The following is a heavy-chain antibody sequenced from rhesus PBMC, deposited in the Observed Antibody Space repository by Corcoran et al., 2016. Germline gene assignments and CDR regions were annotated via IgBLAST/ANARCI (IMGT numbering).Heavy chain of an antibody. CDR2: IYGVVGST. V-gene: IGHV4S9*01. Sequence: QVQLQESGPGLVKPSETLSLTCIVSGGFLSDSYFWNWFRQPPGKGLEWLGNIYGVVGSTFYTPSLKIRLTISKDTSKNQFFLKLNSVTAADTAFYFCAREHDVWGPGVLVTVSP. J-gene: IGHJ5-1*01. CDR3: AREHDV. CDR1: GGFLSDSYF.